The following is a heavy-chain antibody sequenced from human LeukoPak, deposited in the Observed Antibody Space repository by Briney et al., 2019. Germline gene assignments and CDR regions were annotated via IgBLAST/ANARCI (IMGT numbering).Heavy chain of an antibody. V-gene: IGHV3-30*18. D-gene: IGHD1/OR15-1a*01. Sequence: GRSLRLSCAASGFTFTTFGIHWVRQAPGKGLEWVAAISPHGDIEYYTDSVKGRFTISRDNSKNMIYLQMNSLRGEDSAVYYCAKINNNDDYWGQGDLVTVSS. J-gene: IGHJ4*02. CDR1: GFTFTTFG. CDR2: ISPHGDIE. CDR3: AKINNNDDY.